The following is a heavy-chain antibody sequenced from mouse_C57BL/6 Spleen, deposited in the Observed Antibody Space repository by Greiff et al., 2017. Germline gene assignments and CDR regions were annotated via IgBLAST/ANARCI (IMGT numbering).Heavy chain of an antibody. Sequence: EVKLMESGAELVRPGASVKLSCTASGFNIKDDYMHWVKQRPEQGLEWIGWIDPENGDTEYASKFQGKATITADTSSNTAYLQLSSLTSEATAVYYCTTGSSLFAYWGQGTLVTVSA. CDR2: IDPENGDT. CDR1: GFNIKDDY. V-gene: IGHV14-4*01. J-gene: IGHJ3*01. D-gene: IGHD1-1*01. CDR3: TTGSSLFAY.